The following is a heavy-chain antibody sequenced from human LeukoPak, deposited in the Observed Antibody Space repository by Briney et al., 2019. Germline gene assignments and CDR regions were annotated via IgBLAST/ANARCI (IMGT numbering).Heavy chain of an antibody. V-gene: IGHV4-30-4*01. J-gene: IGHJ4*02. CDR2: IYYSGST. CDR3: ARGGDLDY. Sequence: SQTLSLTYTVSGGSISSGDYYWSWIRQPPGKGLEWIGYIYYSGSTYYNPSLKSRITMSVDTSKNQFSLRLNSVTAADTAVYYCARGGDLDYWGQGTLVTVSS. CDR1: GGSISSGDYY. D-gene: IGHD3-16*01.